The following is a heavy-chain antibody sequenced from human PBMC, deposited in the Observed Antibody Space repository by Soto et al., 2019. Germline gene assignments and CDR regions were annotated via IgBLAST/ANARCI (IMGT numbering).Heavy chain of an antibody. CDR2: INHSGST. CDR1: GGSFSGYY. Sequence: QVQLQQWGAGLLKPSETLSLTCAVSGGSFSGYYWSWIRQPPGKGLEWMGEINHSGSTNYNPSLKKRVPISVDPSKNPFSLKLSSVTAADTAVYYCARVTYRSTSRVYCSGGSCRYNWFDPWGQGTLVTVSS. V-gene: IGHV4-34*01. CDR3: ARVTYRSTSRVYCSGGSCRYNWFDP. J-gene: IGHJ5*02. D-gene: IGHD2-15*01.